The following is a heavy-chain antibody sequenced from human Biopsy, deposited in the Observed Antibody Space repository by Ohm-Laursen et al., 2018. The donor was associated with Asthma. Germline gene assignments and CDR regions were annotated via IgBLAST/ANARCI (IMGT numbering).Heavy chain of an antibody. Sequence: SLRLSCTASGFTFSSYGMHWVRQAPGKGLDWVAVISFDGTNRNYTDSVKGRFTISRDNSRNTLHLEMNSLRAEDTAVYFCAKEVFPGWELRRGPDYWGQGTLVTVSS. D-gene: IGHD1-26*01. CDR2: ISFDGTNR. V-gene: IGHV3-30*18. CDR3: AKEVFPGWELRRGPDY. J-gene: IGHJ4*02. CDR1: GFTFSSYG.